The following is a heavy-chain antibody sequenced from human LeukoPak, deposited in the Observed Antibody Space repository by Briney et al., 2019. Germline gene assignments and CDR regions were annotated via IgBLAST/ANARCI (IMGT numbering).Heavy chain of an antibody. CDR2: ISYDGSNK. Sequence: GGSLRLSCVASGFTFSRYAMHWVRQAPGKGLEWVAFISYDGSNKYYADSVKGRFTISRDNSKNTLYLQMNSLKTEDTAVYYCARAERNAGVFDYWGQGTLVIVSS. CDR1: GFTFSRYA. V-gene: IGHV3-30-3*01. CDR3: ARAERNAGVFDY. J-gene: IGHJ4*02. D-gene: IGHD3-3*01.